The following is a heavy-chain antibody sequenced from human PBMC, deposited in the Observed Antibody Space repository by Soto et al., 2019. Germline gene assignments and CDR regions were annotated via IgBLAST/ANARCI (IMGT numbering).Heavy chain of an antibody. CDR3: ARAVQGNYYYYYGMDV. Sequence: QVQLQESGPGLVKPSETLSLTCTVSGGSISSYYWSWIRQPPGKGLEWIGYIYYSGSTNYNPSLKSRVTISVDTSKNQFSLQLSPVTAADTAVYYCARAVQGNYYYYYGMDVWGQGTTVTVSS. D-gene: IGHD1-1*01. V-gene: IGHV4-59*01. CDR2: IYYSGST. CDR1: GGSISSYY. J-gene: IGHJ6*02.